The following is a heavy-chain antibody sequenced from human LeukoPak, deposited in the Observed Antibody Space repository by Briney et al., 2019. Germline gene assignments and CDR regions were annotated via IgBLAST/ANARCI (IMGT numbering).Heavy chain of an antibody. CDR3: ARLGDYGDYGDWFDP. V-gene: IGHV1-18*04. CDR2: ISAYNGNT. D-gene: IGHD4-17*01. Sequence: ASVKVSCKASGYTFTRYYMHWVRQAPGQGLEWMGWISAYNGNTNYAQKLQGRVTMTTDTSTSTAYMELRSLRSDDTAVYYCARLGDYGDYGDWFDPWGQGTLVTVSS. J-gene: IGHJ5*02. CDR1: GYTFTRYY.